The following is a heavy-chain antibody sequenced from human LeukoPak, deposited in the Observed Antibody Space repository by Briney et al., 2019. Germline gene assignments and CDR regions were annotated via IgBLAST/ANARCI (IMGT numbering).Heavy chain of an antibody. J-gene: IGHJ3*02. D-gene: IGHD6-19*01. V-gene: IGHV1-69*04. CDR1: GYTFTSYG. Sequence: GASVKVSCKASGYTFTSYGISWVRQAPGQGLEWMGRIIPILGIANYAQKFQGRVTITADKSTSTAYMELSSLRSEDTAVYYCARVLAVDGDGAFDIWGQGTMVTVSS. CDR3: ARVLAVDGDGAFDI. CDR2: IIPILGIA.